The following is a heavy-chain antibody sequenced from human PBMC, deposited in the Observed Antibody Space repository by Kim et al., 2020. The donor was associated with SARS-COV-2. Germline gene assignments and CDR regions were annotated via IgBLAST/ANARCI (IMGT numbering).Heavy chain of an antibody. CDR3: ASGDYDYYYYGMDV. CDR2: ISSSGSTI. V-gene: IGHV3-48*03. D-gene: IGHD4-17*01. CDR1: GFTFSSYE. J-gene: IGHJ6*02. Sequence: LSLTCAASGFTFSSYEMNWVRQAPGKGLEWVSYISSSGSTIYYADSVKGRFTISRDNAKNSLYLQMNSLRADDTAVYYCASGDYDYYYYGMDVWGQGTTVTVSS.